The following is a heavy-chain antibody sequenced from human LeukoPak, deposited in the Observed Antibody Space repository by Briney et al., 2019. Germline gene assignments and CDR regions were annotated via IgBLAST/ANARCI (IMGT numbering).Heavy chain of an antibody. CDR3: AKDRSGSYYRYFQH. Sequence: GGSLRLSCAASGFTFSSYVMNWVRQAPGKGLEWVAVISYDGSNKYYADSVKGRFTISRDNSKNTLYLQMNSLRAEDTAVYYCAKDRSGSYYRYFQHWGQGTLVTVSS. CDR1: GFTFSSYV. CDR2: ISYDGSNK. V-gene: IGHV3-30*18. D-gene: IGHD1-26*01. J-gene: IGHJ1*01.